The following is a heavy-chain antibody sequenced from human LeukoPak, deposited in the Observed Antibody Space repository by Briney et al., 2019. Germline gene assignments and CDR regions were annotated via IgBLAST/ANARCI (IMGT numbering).Heavy chain of an antibody. D-gene: IGHD3-10*01. J-gene: IGHJ6*03. CDR1: GGSISSSNW. CDR3: AKTGQGQRDSGSYYNVGQYYYYYYMDV. CDR2: IFHTGST. Sequence: SETLSLTCAVSGGSISSSNWWSWVRQPPGKGLEWIGEIFHTGSTNYNPSLKSRVTISVDKSKNQFSLKLTSVTAADTAVYYCAKTGQGQRDSGSYYNVGQYYYYYYMDVWGKGTTVTVSS. V-gene: IGHV4-4*02.